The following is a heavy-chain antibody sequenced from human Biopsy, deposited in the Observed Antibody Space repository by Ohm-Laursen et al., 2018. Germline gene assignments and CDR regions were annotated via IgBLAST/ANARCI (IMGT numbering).Heavy chain of an antibody. V-gene: IGHV3-33*01. CDR3: ARDQSGLRGINWYFDL. J-gene: IGHJ2*01. D-gene: IGHD5/OR15-5a*01. Sequence: SLRLSCAASGFTFSNYGMRWVRQAPGKGLEWVELIWYDGSNKNSEDSVKGRFTVSRDNSKNTLFLQMNDLRAEDTAVYYCARDQSGLRGINWYFDLWGRGTLVTVSS. CDR2: IWYDGSNK. CDR1: GFTFSNYG.